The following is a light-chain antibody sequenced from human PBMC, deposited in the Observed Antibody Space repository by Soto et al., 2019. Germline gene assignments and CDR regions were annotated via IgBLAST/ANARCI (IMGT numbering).Light chain of an antibody. CDR2: DAS. V-gene: IGKV1-33*01. CDR1: QDIRNY. J-gene: IGKJ4*01. Sequence: DIHMTQSPSSLSASLGDRVAITCQASQDIRNYLNWYQQKPGKAPKLLIYDASNLETGVPSSFSGSGSGTEFSLTISSLQPDDFATYYCQQYKSFSLTFGGGTKVDI. CDR3: QQYKSFSLT.